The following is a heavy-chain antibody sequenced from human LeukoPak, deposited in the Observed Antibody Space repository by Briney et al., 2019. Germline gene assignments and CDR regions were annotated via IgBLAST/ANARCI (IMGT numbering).Heavy chain of an antibody. D-gene: IGHD6-6*01. CDR1: GFTFDDYA. CDR2: ISWNSGSI. CDR3: AKAGGWQLGSAYQFDP. J-gene: IGHJ5*02. Sequence: PGRSRRLSCAASGFTFDDYAMHWVRQAPGKGLEWVSGISWNSGSIGYADSVKGRFTISRDNAKNSLYLQMNSLRAEDTALYYCAKAGGWQLGSAYQFDPWGQGTLVTVSS. V-gene: IGHV3-9*01.